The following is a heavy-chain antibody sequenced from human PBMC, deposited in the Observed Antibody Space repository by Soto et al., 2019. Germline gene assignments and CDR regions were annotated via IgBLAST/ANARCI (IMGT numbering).Heavy chain of an antibody. D-gene: IGHD1-1*01. CDR1: AFSFSAKNY. CDR2: LYSSDGT. CDR3: STSLQRERAVDI. Sequence: GGYLRLSCAASAFSFSAKNYLTWVRQARGKGLEWFSALYSSDGTYNADSVKGRFSVSRDNDKTTFYLQLHSLRPEDTALYFCSTSLQRERAVDIWGLGTMVTVSS. V-gene: IGHV3-53*01. J-gene: IGHJ3*02.